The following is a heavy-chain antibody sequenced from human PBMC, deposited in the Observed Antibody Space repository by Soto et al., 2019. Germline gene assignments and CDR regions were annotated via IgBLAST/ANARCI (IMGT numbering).Heavy chain of an antibody. CDR3: AIAHRVYGSTWFFFDS. J-gene: IGHJ4*02. D-gene: IGHD2-2*01. V-gene: IGHV3-23*01. Sequence: EVQLLESGGGLVQPGGSLRLSCSASGFTFGNYAMRWVRQAPGKGLEWVSGITAGGGTTDYADSVKGRFTISRDNSKNTLYLQMSSLRVEDSSVYYCAIAHRVYGSTWFFFDSWGKGSLVTVSS. CDR1: GFTFGNYA. CDR2: ITAGGGTT.